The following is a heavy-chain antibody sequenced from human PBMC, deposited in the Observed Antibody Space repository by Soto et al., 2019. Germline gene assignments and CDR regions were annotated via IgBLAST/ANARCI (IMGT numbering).Heavy chain of an antibody. Sequence: QVQLVQSGNEVKKPGASVNVSCKASGYSFTRYGITWVRQAPGQGLEWVGWISGYNGKTKYAQKLQSRVSMTTDTSTSTAYIEPRSLGSADTAVYYCAGERVRTYYNYAMVVWGQGTPFTVSS. J-gene: IGHJ6*02. CDR3: AGERVRTYYNYAMVV. CDR1: GYSFTRYG. CDR2: ISGYNGKT. V-gene: IGHV1-18*01.